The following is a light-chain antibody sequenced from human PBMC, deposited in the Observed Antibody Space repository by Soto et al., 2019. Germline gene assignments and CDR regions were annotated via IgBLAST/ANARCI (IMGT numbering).Light chain of an antibody. CDR2: GAS. V-gene: IGKV1-5*01. J-gene: IGKJ3*01. CDR3: QQYKNYLT. CDR1: QSISTW. Sequence: DIQMTQSPSTLSASVGERVTITCGASQSISTWLAWYQQKPGKAPKVLIYGASSLESGVPSRFSGSGSGTEFTLTISSLQPDDFPSYYCQQYKNYLTFGPGTKVDIK.